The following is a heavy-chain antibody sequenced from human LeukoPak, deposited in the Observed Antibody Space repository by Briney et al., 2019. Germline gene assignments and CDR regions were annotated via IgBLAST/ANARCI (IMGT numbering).Heavy chain of an antibody. J-gene: IGHJ4*02. CDR2: INPNSGGT. CDR1: GYTFTGYY. CDR3: ARLVVVAATGDFDY. V-gene: IGHV1-2*02. Sequence: ASVKVSCKASGYTFTGYYMHWVRQAPGQGLEWMGWINPNSGGTNYAQKFQGRVTMTRDTSISTAYMELSRLRSDDTAVYYCARLVVVAATGDFDYWGQGTLVTVSP. D-gene: IGHD2-15*01.